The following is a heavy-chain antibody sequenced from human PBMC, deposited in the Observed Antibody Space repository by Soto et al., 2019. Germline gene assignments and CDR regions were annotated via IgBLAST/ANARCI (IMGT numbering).Heavy chain of an antibody. CDR2: VSAGGDMT. D-gene: IGHD3-10*01. Sequence: DVQLLESGGHLVQPGGSLRLSCAASGFTFSSYAMSWVRQAPGKGLEWVSSVSAGGDMTYYSDSVKGRFTISRDNSNNALFLQMNSLRIEDIALYYCARGDRGGSGSPASYYYSGLDVWGEGTTVTVS. J-gene: IGHJ6*02. V-gene: IGHV3-23*01. CDR3: ARGDRGGSGSPASYYYSGLDV. CDR1: GFTFSSYA.